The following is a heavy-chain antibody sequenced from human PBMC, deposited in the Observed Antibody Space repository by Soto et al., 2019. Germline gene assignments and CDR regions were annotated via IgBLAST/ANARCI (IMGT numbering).Heavy chain of an antibody. CDR3: ARDNRLRLGELSSTTLDY. J-gene: IGHJ4*02. CDR2: IIPIFGTA. V-gene: IGHV1-69*12. Sequence: QVQLVQSGAEVKKPGSSVKVSCKASGGTFSSYAISWVRQAPGQGLEWMGGIIPIFGTANYAQKFQGRVTITADESTSTAYMELSSLRSEDTAVYYCARDNRLRLGELSSTTLDYWGQGTLVTVSS. CDR1: GGTFSSYA. D-gene: IGHD3-16*02.